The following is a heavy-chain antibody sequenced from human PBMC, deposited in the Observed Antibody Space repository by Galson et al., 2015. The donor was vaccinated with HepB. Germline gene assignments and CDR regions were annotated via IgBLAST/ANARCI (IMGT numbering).Heavy chain of an antibody. CDR2: IRDSGVTA. V-gene: IGHV3-23*01. CDR3: AKERGFAADGTGGHYDN. J-gene: IGHJ4*02. D-gene: IGHD6-13*01. Sequence: SLRLSCAASGFTFSSHAMSWVRQAPGKGLEWVSVIRDSGVTAYYRNSVKGRFTISRDNSKNTLNLQMNSLRADDTAVYYCAKERGFAADGTGGHYDNWGQGTLVTVSS. CDR1: GFTFSSHA.